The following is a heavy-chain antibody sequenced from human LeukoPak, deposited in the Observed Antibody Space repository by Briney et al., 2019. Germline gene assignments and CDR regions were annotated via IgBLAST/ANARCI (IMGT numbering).Heavy chain of an antibody. CDR3: ASQGPGYGAVGRYFDY. D-gene: IGHD4-17*01. J-gene: IGHJ4*02. Sequence: SQTLSLXCTVSGGSSSSGSYYRSWSRQPAGKGPEWIGRIYTSGITNYNPSLKSRVTISVGTSKNQFSLKLSSVTAADTAVYYCASQGPGYGAVGRYFDYWGQGTLVTVSS. CDR1: GGSSSSGSYY. V-gene: IGHV4-61*02. CDR2: IYTSGIT.